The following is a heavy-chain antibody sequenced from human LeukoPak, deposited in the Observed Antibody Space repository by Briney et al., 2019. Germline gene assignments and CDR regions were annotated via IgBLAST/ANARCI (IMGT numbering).Heavy chain of an antibody. Sequence: GASVKVSCKASGGTFSSYAISWVRQAPGQGLEWVGGIIPIFGTANYAQKFQGRVTITADESTSTAYMELSSLRSEDTAVYYCARNAGYSGYDLCLSNSGGSCYILDYWGQGTLVTVSS. D-gene: IGHD2-15*01. CDR1: GGTFSSYA. J-gene: IGHJ4*02. CDR2: IIPIFGTA. CDR3: ARNAGYSGYDLCLSNSGGSCYILDY. V-gene: IGHV1-69*13.